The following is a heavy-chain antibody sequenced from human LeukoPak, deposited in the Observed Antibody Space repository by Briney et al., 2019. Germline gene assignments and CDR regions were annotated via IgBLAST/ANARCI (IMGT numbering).Heavy chain of an antibody. CDR2: INPSGGST. CDR1: GYTFTSYY. V-gene: IGHV1-46*01. D-gene: IGHD6-19*01. J-gene: IGHJ6*03. Sequence: GASVKVSCKASGYTFTSYYMHWVRQAPGQGLEWMGIINPSGGSTSYAQKFQGRVTMTRDMSTSTVYMELSSLRSEDTAVYYCARDGRIAVDPYYYYYMDVWGKGTTVTISS. CDR3: ARDGRIAVDPYYYYYMDV.